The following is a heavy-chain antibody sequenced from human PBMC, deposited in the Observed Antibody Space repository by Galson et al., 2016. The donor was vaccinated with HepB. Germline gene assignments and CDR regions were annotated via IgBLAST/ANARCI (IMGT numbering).Heavy chain of an antibody. CDR3: TRDLATVADTWFDP. J-gene: IGHJ5*02. CDR1: GFTFSDYY. Sequence: SLRLSCAASGFTFSDYYMHWVRQGSGRGLMWVSRISSDGNTTTHADSVKGRFTISRDNAKNTLYLQMNSLRAEDAAMYFCTRDLATVADTWFDPWGQGTLVTVSS. D-gene: IGHD6-19*01. CDR2: ISSDGNTT. V-gene: IGHV3-74*01.